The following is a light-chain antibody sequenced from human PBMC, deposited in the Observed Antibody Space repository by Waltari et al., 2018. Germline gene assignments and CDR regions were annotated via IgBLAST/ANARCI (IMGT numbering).Light chain of an antibody. V-gene: IGKV1-39*01. Sequence: IQMTQSPSSLSASVGDRVTITCRASQNINIYLNWYNQKPEKAPKLLINAVSSLQGGIPSRFIGSGSGTEFTLTIRGLQPEDFGTYYCQQTHSTPPTFGHGTKVEI. CDR1: QNINIY. CDR2: AVS. CDR3: QQTHSTPPT. J-gene: IGKJ1*01.